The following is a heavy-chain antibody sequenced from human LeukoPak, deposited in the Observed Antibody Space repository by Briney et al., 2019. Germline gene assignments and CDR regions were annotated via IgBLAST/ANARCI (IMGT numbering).Heavy chain of an antibody. CDR2: INPNSGGT. J-gene: IGHJ4*02. D-gene: IGHD3-10*01. CDR1: GYTFTGYY. CDR3: ARVGRGVSGLDY. V-gene: IGHV1-2*06. Sequence: ASVKVSCKASGYTFTGYYMHWVRQAPGQGLEWMGRINPNSGGTNYAQKFQGRVTMTRDTSISTAYMELSSLRSEDTAVYYCARVGRGVSGLDYWGQGTLVTVSS.